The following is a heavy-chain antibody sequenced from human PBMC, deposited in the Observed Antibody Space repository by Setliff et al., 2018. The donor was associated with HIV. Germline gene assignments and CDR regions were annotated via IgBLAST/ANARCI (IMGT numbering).Heavy chain of an antibody. CDR3: ARLPGYCIGDSCSGYYTFDV. J-gene: IGHJ3*01. D-gene: IGHD2-15*01. V-gene: IGHV4-39*01. CDR2: INYSGNT. Sequence: PSETLSLTCTVSGGSISSSSSYWGWIRQPPGKGLECIGTINYSGNTFHNPSLESRLSISVDTSNNQFSLKLRSVTAADTALYYCARLPGYCIGDSCSGYYTFDVWGQGTVVTVSS. CDR1: GGSISSSSSY.